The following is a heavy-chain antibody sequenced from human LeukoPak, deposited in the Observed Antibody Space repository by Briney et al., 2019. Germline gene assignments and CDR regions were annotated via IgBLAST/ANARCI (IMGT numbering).Heavy chain of an antibody. CDR3: ASSPKITMVRGVKEVGY. CDR2: INPSGGST. V-gene: IGHV1-46*01. D-gene: IGHD3-10*01. J-gene: IGHJ4*02. Sequence: ASVKVSCKASGYTFTSYYMHWVRQAPGQGLEWMGIINPSGGSTSYAQKFQGRVTMTRDTSTSTVYMELSSLRSEDTAVYYCASSPKITMVRGVKEVGYWGQGTLVTVSS. CDR1: GYTFTSYY.